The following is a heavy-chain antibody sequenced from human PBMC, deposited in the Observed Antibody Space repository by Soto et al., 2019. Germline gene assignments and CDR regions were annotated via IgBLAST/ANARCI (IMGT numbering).Heavy chain of an antibody. J-gene: IGHJ5*02. V-gene: IGHV1-69*01. CDR3: ARATTCDYSGGSGYSSWFDP. CDR1: GGTFSSYA. CDR2: VITIFGTA. D-gene: IGHD2-15*01. Sequence: QVQLVQSGAEVKKPGSSVKVSCKASGGTFSSYAISWVRQAPGQGLEWMGGVITIFGTAIYAQKFQGRVPITADDTTSTAHMELRSRRSEDTAVYYCARATTCDYSGGSGYSSWFDPWGQGNLVTVSS.